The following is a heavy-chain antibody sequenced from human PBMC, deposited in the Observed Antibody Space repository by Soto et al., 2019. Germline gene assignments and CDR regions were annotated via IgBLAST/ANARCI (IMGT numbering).Heavy chain of an antibody. J-gene: IGHJ6*03. CDR3: ARATRLPAAMAESNYYYYMDV. CDR2: IYSGGST. Sequence: PGGSLRLSCAASGFTVSSNYMSWVRQAPGKGLEWVSVIYSGGSTYYADSVKGRFTISRDNSKNTLYLQMNSLRAEDTAAYYCARATRLPAAMAESNYYYYMDVWGKGTTVTVSS. CDR1: GFTVSSNY. D-gene: IGHD2-2*01. V-gene: IGHV3-66*01.